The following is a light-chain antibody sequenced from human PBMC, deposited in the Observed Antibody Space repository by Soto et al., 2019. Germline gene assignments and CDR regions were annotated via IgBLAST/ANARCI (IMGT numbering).Light chain of an antibody. CDR1: QTISSW. V-gene: IGKV1-5*03. CDR3: QHYNSYSEA. J-gene: IGKJ1*01. CDR2: KAS. Sequence: DIQMTHSRSTLSGSVGDRVTITSRASQTISSWLAWYQQKPGKAPKLLIYKASTLKSGVPSRFSGSGSGTEFTLTISSLQPDDFATYYCQHYNSYSEAFGQGTKVDI.